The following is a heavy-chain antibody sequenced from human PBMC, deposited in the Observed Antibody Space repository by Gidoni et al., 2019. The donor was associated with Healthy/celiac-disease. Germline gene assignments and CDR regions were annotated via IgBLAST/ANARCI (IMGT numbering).Heavy chain of an antibody. J-gene: IGHJ4*02. CDR1: GFTFSSYA. Sequence: EVQLLESGGGLVQPGGSLRLSCAASGFTFSSYAMSWVRQAPGKGLEWVSAISGTGGSTYYADSVKGRFTISRDNSKNTLYLQMNSLRAEDTAVYYCAGTTTAMVSPPGRTHLDYWGQGTLVTVSS. V-gene: IGHV3-23*01. D-gene: IGHD5-18*01. CDR3: AGTTTAMVSPPGRTHLDY. CDR2: ISGTGGST.